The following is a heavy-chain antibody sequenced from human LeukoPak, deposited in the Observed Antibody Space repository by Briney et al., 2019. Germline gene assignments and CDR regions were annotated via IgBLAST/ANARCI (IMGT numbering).Heavy chain of an antibody. Sequence: ASVKVSCKASGYTFTGYYMHWVRQAPGQGLEWMGWINPNSGGTNNAQKFQGRVTMTRDTSISTAYLELSSLRSDDTAVYYCARTYCGGDCYLNDAFDIWGQGSMVTVSS. CDR3: ARTYCGGDCYLNDAFDI. D-gene: IGHD2-21*01. CDR1: GYTFTGYY. J-gene: IGHJ3*02. CDR2: INPNSGGT. V-gene: IGHV1-2*02.